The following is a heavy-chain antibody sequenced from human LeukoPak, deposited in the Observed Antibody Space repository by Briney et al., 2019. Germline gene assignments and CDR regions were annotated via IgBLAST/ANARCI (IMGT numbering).Heavy chain of an antibody. Sequence: PGGSLRLSCAASGFTFSCYWMTWVRQAPGKGLDWVDNINRDGTTKNYVDSVQGRFTISRDNAQSPLYLQMSSLRAEDTAVYFCARDATYSEGATYYDRLDYWGEGAQVTVSS. V-gene: IGHV3-7*04. CDR3: ARDATYSEGATYYDRLDY. D-gene: IGHD3-22*01. CDR1: GFTFSCYW. CDR2: INRDGTTK. J-gene: IGHJ4*02.